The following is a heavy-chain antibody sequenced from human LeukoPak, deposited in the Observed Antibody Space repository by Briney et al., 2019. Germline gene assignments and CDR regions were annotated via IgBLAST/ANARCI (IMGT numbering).Heavy chain of an antibody. CDR2: FFHSGST. CDR1: GGSISSGYW. V-gene: IGHV4-4*02. D-gene: IGHD3-22*01. Sequence: PSETLSLTCAVSGGSISSGYWWSWVRQPPGKGLEWIGEFFHSGSTNYNPSLKSRVTISVDKSRNQFSLRLSSVTAADTAVYYCARGIPGYFNTSGYYYDYWGQGTLVTVSS. CDR3: ARGIPGYFNTSGYYYDY. J-gene: IGHJ4*02.